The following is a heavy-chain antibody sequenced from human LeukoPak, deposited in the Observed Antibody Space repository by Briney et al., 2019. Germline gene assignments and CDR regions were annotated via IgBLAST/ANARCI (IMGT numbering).Heavy chain of an antibody. V-gene: IGHV3-48*02. CDR2: ISSSSSTI. D-gene: IGHD4-17*01. CDR3: ARDRRDDYGDYKGGFDI. Sequence: PGGTLRLSCAASGFTFSSYSMNWVRQPPGKGLEWVSYISSSSSTIYYADSVKGRFTISRDNAKNSMYLQMNSLRDEDTAVYYCARDRRDDYGDYKGGFDIWGQGTMVTVSS. CDR1: GFTFSSYS. J-gene: IGHJ3*02.